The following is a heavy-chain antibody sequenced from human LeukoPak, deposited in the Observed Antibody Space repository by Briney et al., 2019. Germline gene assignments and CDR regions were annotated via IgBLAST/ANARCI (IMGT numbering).Heavy chain of an antibody. CDR2: IIPIFGTA. V-gene: IGHV1-69*06. CDR1: GGTFSSYA. D-gene: IGHD2-15*01. CDR3: AGPGVVVAAHYGMDV. J-gene: IGHJ6*04. Sequence: AASVKVSCKASGGTFSSYAISWVRQAPGPGLEWMGGIIPIFGTANYAQKFQGRVTITADKTTSTAYMELSSLRSEDTAVYYGAGPGVVVAAHYGMDVWGKGTTVTVSS.